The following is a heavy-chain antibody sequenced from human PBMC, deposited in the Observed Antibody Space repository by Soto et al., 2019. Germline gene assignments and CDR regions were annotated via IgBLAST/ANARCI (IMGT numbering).Heavy chain of an antibody. CDR3: ARGFLAPLWFGELSPRRWFDP. CDR2: ISDTGSSH. CDR1: GFTFSSYG. D-gene: IGHD3-10*01. J-gene: IGHJ5*02. Sequence: GGSLRLSCVGSGFTFSSYGMHWVRQAPGKGLECVAVISDTGSSHYYAASVEGRFTISRENPKNTLSLHMDRLRVEDTAVYYCARGFLAPLWFGELSPRRWFDPWGQGTLVTVSS. V-gene: IGHV3-30*03.